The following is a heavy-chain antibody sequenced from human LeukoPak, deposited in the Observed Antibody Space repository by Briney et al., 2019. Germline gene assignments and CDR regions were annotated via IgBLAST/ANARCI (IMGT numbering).Heavy chain of an antibody. CDR2: IYTSGST. Sequence: PSETLSLTCTVSGGSISSYYWSWIRQPPGKGLEWIGYIYTSGSTNYNPSLKSRVTISVDTSKNQFSLKLSSVTAADTAVYYCARQDHYYCYMDVWGKGTTVTVSS. CDR1: GGSISSYY. V-gene: IGHV4-4*09. J-gene: IGHJ6*03. CDR3: ARQDHYYCYMDV.